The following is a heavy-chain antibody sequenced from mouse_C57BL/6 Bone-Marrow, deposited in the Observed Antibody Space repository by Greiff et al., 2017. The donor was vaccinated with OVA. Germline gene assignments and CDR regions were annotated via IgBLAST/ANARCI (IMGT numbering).Heavy chain of an antibody. V-gene: IGHV1-69*01. CDR2: IDPSDSYT. J-gene: IGHJ2*01. CDR3: ARGLWLRRYYFDY. D-gene: IGHD2-2*01. CDR1: GYTFTSYW. Sequence: QLQQPGAELVMPGASVKLSCKASGYTFTSYWMHWVKQRPGQGLEWIGEIDPSDSYTNYNQKFKGKSTLTVDKSSSAAYMQLSSLTSEDSAVYYCARGLWLRRYYFDYWGQGTTLTVSS.